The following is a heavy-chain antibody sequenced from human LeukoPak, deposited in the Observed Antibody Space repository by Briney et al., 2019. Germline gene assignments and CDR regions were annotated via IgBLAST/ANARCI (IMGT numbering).Heavy chain of an antibody. CDR1: GDSVSSKSAA. V-gene: IGHV6-1*01. Sequence: SLTLSLTCAISGDSVSSKSAAWNWIRQSPSRGLEWLGRTYYRSKWYNDYAVSVKSRITINPDTSKNQFSLQLSSVTPEDTAVYFCARTTFTTFVNWFDPWGQGTLVTVSS. J-gene: IGHJ5*02. D-gene: IGHD1-1*01. CDR2: TYYRSKWYN. CDR3: ARTTFTTFVNWFDP.